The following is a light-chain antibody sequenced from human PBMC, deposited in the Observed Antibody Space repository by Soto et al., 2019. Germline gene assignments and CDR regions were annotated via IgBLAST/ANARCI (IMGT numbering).Light chain of an antibody. CDR2: DVS. CDR3: QQRSSWPLT. V-gene: IGKV3-11*01. J-gene: IGKJ4*01. CDR1: QSISSQ. Sequence: EIVLTQSPATLSLSPGERATLSCRASQSISSQLAWYQQKPGQAPRLLICDVSNRATGIPARFSGSGSGTDFTLTISSLEPEDFAVYYCQQRSSWPLTFGGGTKVEIK.